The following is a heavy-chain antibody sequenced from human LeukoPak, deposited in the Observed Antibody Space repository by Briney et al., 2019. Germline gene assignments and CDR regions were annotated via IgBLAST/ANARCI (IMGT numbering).Heavy chain of an antibody. CDR2: MYLSGTT. D-gene: IGHD3-22*01. Sequence: SETLSLTCTVSGDSINSLDLWSWVRQPPGKGLEWIGEMYLSGTTHSNPSVKSRVTISIDKSKNQFFLNLSSVTAADTAVYYCAGLVGRYSSGLYYYYFDYWSQGTLVTVSS. CDR3: AGLVGRYSSGLYYYYFDY. V-gene: IGHV4-4*02. J-gene: IGHJ4*02. CDR1: GDSINSLDL.